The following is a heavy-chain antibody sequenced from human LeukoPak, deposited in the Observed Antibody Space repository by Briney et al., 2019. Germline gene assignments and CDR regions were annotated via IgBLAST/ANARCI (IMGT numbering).Heavy chain of an antibody. CDR3: AREMTTVTTIDY. D-gene: IGHD4-17*01. Sequence: GGSLRLSCAASGFTFSNYGMSWVRQAPGKGLEWVANIKQDGSEKYYVDSVKGRFTISRDNAKNSLYLQMNSLRAEDTAVYYCAREMTTVTTIDYWGQGTLVTVSS. CDR1: GFTFSNYG. V-gene: IGHV3-7*01. CDR2: IKQDGSEK. J-gene: IGHJ4*02.